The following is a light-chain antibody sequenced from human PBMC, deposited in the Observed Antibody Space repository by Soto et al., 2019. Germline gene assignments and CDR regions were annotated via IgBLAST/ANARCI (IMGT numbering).Light chain of an antibody. Sequence: EIVMTQSPATLSVSPGERATLSCRASQSVGSNLAWYQQKPGQAPRLLIYGASTRATGIPARFSGSGSGTEFTLTISSLQSEDFAVYYCQQYNNWGSFGQGTKVDI. J-gene: IGKJ1*01. CDR3: QQYNNWGS. CDR1: QSVGSN. CDR2: GAS. V-gene: IGKV3-15*01.